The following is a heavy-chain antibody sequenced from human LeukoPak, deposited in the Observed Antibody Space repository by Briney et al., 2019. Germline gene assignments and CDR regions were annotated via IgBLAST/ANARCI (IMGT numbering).Heavy chain of an antibody. CDR3: ARRERITIFGVVIIGVIDY. J-gene: IGHJ4*02. V-gene: IGHV4-38-2*01. Sequence: SETLSLTCAVSGYSISSGYYWGWIRQPPGKGLEWIGSIYHSGSTYYNPSLKSRATISVDTSKNQFSLKLSSVTAADTAVYYCARRERITIFGVVIIGVIDYWGQGTLVTVSS. CDR2: IYHSGST. D-gene: IGHD3-3*01. CDR1: GYSISSGYY.